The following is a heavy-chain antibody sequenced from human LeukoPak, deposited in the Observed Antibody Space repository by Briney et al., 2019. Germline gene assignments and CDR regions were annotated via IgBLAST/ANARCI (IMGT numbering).Heavy chain of an antibody. CDR3: ASEDTYYDFWSGSNFDY. Sequence: GGSLRLSCAASGFTFSSYSMNWVRQAPGKGLEWVSSISSSSSYIYYADSVKGRFTISRDNAKNSLYLQMNSLRAEDTAVYYCASEDTYYDFWSGSNFDYWGQGTLVTVSS. J-gene: IGHJ4*02. CDR1: GFTFSSYS. CDR2: ISSSSSYI. D-gene: IGHD3-3*01. V-gene: IGHV3-21*01.